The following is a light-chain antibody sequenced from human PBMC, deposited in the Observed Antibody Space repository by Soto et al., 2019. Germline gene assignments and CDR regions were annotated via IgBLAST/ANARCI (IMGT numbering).Light chain of an antibody. J-gene: IGLJ2*01. CDR2: DVT. V-gene: IGLV2-14*01. CDR3: GSHTRSAPVV. CDR1: SGDVGGYNY. Sequence: QSVLTQPASVSGSPGQSITISCIGTSGDVGGYNYVSWYQQHPGEAPKLLIYDVTNRPSGVSNRFSGSKSGNTASLAISGLQAEDEADYYCGSHTRSAPVVFGGGTKLTVL.